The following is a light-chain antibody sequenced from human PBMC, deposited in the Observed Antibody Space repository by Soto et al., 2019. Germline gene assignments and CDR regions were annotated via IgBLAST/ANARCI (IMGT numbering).Light chain of an antibody. CDR2: AAS. Sequence: DIQMTQSPSTLSGSVGDRVTITCRASQTISSWLAWYQQKPGKVPKRLIYAASNLQSGVPSRFSGSGSGTEFTLTISRLQPEDFATYYCLQHNAYPWTFGQGTKVDIK. CDR1: QTISSW. CDR3: LQHNAYPWT. V-gene: IGKV1-5*01. J-gene: IGKJ1*01.